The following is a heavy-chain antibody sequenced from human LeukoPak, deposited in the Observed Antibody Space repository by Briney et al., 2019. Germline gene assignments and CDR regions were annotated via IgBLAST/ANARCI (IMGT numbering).Heavy chain of an antibody. CDR3: ARWGLLRNWFDP. D-gene: IGHD3-16*01. Sequence: SETLSLTCTVSGCSISNGSYYWGWIRQPPGKGLERNGNTYYSGSTYYNPSQRSRVGISVDTSKTQFSQKLSFGAAADAVVYYCARWGLLRNWFDPWGQGTLVTVSS. CDR2: TYYSGST. CDR1: GCSISNGSYY. V-gene: IGHV4-39*01. J-gene: IGHJ5*02.